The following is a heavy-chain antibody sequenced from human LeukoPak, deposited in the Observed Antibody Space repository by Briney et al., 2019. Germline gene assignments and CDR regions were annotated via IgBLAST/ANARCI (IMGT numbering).Heavy chain of an antibody. CDR1: GFTFSSSS. CDR3: AKSLPPDRDWFDS. CDR2: ISSSGRYI. Sequence: GGSLRLSCAASGFTFSSSSMNWVPQAPGKGLEWVSSISSSGRYIYFADSVKGRFTISRDNAKNSVSLQMNSLRGEDTAVYYCAKSLPPDRDWFDSWGQGTLVIVSS. J-gene: IGHJ5*01. V-gene: IGHV3-21*01. D-gene: IGHD5/OR15-5a*01.